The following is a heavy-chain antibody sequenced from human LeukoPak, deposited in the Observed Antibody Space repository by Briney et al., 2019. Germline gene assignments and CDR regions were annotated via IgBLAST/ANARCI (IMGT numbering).Heavy chain of an antibody. CDR1: GYTFTSYD. J-gene: IGHJ4*02. Sequence: ASVKVSCKASGYTFTSYDIHWVRQATGQGLEWMGWMNPNSGNTGYAQKFQGRVTITRNTSISTAYMELSSLRSEDTAVYYCARGYYDFGSGYYLFDYWGQGTLVTVSS. CDR2: MNPNSGNT. D-gene: IGHD3-3*01. V-gene: IGHV1-8*03. CDR3: ARGYYDFGSGYYLFDY.